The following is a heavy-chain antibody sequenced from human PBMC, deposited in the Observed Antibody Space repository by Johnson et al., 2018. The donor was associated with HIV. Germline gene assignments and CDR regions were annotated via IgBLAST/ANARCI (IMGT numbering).Heavy chain of an antibody. Sequence: VQLVESGGGVVRPGGSLRLSCAASGFTFDDYGMSWVRQAPGKGLEWVSGINWNGGSTGYADSVKGRFTISRDNAKNSLYLQMNSLRAEDTALYYCARPPDGSYNWNYELDDAFDIWGQGTMVTVSS. CDR3: ARPPDGSYNWNYELDDAFDI. J-gene: IGHJ3*02. CDR1: GFTFDDYG. CDR2: INWNGGST. V-gene: IGHV3-20*04. D-gene: IGHD1-7*01.